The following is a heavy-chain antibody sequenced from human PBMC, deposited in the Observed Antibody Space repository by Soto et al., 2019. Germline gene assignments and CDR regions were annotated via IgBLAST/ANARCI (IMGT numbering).Heavy chain of an antibody. CDR2: INPNSGGT. J-gene: IGHJ6*02. V-gene: IGHV1-2*04. CDR3: ARGTYSSSPGYYYYGMDV. D-gene: IGHD6-13*01. Sequence: ASVKVSCKASGYTFTGYYMHWVRQAPGQGLEWMGWINPNSGGTNDAQKFQGWVTMTRDTSISTAYMELSRLRSDDTAVYYCARGTYSSSPGYYYYGMDVWGQGTTVTVSS. CDR1: GYTFTGYY.